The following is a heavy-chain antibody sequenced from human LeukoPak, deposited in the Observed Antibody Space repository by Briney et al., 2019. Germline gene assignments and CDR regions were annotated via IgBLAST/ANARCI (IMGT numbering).Heavy chain of an antibody. D-gene: IGHD3-3*01. Sequence: PSETLSLTCTVSGGSISSYYWSWIRQPAGKGLEWIGRIYTSGSTNYNPSLKSRVTISVDTSKNQFSLKLSSVTAADTAVYYCARDLVYGFLAMDVWGKGTTVTVSS. V-gene: IGHV4-4*07. CDR1: GGSISSYY. CDR2: IYTSGST. CDR3: ARDLVYGFLAMDV. J-gene: IGHJ6*03.